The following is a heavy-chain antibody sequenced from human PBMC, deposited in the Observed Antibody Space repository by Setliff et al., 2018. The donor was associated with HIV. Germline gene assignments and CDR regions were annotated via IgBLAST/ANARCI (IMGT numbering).Heavy chain of an antibody. V-gene: IGHV3-48*01. D-gene: IGHD7-27*01. CDR2: ISGDTRII. J-gene: IGHJ4*02. CDR3: ARDLNWGFDY. CDR1: GFTFSSYS. Sequence: GGSLRLSCAASGFTFSSYSMNWVRQAPGRGLEWVSYISGDTRIINYADSVKGRFTISRDNAKNSLYLQMNSLRVEDTALYYCARDLNWGFDYWGQGTLVTVSS.